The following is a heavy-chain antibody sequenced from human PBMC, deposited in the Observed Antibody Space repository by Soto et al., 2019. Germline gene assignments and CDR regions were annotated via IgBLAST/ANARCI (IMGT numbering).Heavy chain of an antibody. D-gene: IGHD3-22*01. CDR1: GYTFTSYG. CDR3: ARAAEDYYTSSGCDY. CDR2: ISAYSGNT. V-gene: IGHV1-18*04. Sequence: ASVKVSCKASGYTFTSYGISWVRQAPGQGLEWMGWISAYSGNTNYAQKLQGRVTMTTDTSTSTAYMELRSLRSDDTAVYYCARAAEDYYTSSGCDYWGQGTLVTVSS. J-gene: IGHJ4*02.